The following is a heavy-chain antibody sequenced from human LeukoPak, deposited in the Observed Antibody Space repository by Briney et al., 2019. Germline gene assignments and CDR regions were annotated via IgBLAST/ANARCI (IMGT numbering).Heavy chain of an antibody. CDR2: IYYSGST. Sequence: PSETLSLTCTVSSGSLSSYYWSWIRQPPGKGLEWIGYIYYSGSTNYNPSLKSRVTISVDTSKNQFSLKLSSVTAADTAVYYCARGLGDYWGQGTLVTVSS. CDR3: ARGLGDY. J-gene: IGHJ4*02. D-gene: IGHD3-16*01. V-gene: IGHV4-59*01. CDR1: SGSLSSYY.